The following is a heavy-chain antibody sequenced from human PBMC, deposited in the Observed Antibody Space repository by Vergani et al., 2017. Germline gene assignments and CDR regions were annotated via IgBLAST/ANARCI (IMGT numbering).Heavy chain of an antibody. D-gene: IGHD2-21*01. CDR2: INSGGSQI. CDR1: GFSFSTYG. Sequence: EVQLVESGGGLVKSGGSLRLSCAASGFSFSTYGVNWVRQAPGKGLEWVASINSGGSQIYYADSVKGRFTISRDNAKNSLYLQINSLRDEDTAFYYCADLYGDDGFAPFWGQGTLVTVSS. J-gene: IGHJ4*02. CDR3: ADLYGDDGFAPF. V-gene: IGHV3-21*04.